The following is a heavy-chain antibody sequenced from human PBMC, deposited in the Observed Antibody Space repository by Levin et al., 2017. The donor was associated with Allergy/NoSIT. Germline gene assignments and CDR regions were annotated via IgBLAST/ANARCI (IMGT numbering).Heavy chain of an antibody. CDR1: GFTFSNAW. Sequence: SGESLKISCAASGFTFSNAWMSWVRQAPGKGLEWVGRIKSKTDGGTTDYAAPVKGRFTISRDDSKNTLYLQMNSLKTEDTAVYYCTTDSTGDSSGYYYSPFDYWGQGTLVTVSS. J-gene: IGHJ4*02. CDR3: TTDSTGDSSGYYYSPFDY. V-gene: IGHV3-15*01. CDR2: IKSKTDGGTT. D-gene: IGHD3-22*01.